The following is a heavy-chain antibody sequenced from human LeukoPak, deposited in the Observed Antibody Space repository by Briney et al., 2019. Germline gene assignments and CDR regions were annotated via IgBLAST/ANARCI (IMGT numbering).Heavy chain of an antibody. V-gene: IGHV1-58*01. Sequence: SVKVSCKASGFTFTNSAVQWVRQTRGQRLEWIGWIVVGSGNTDYAQRFQERVSITRDMSTSTAYMELSSLRSEDTAIYYCAADAIAVPGSFESWGQGTLVTVSS. CDR2: IVVGSGNT. CDR1: GFTFTNSA. CDR3: AADAIAVPGSFES. J-gene: IGHJ4*02. D-gene: IGHD6-19*01.